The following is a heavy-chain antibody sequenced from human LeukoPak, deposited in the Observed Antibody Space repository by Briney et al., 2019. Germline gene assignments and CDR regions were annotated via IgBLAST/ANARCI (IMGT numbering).Heavy chain of an antibody. CDR3: ARDFYYYISGRQRTQNFDY. CDR1: RLCVSRNY. V-gene: IGHV4-59*02. D-gene: IGHD3-22*01. J-gene: IGHJ4*02. CDR2: IHYSGST. Sequence: SETLSLTCTVFRLCVSRNYRIWLGQPPGKGLEWIGNIHYSGSTNYNPSLKSRVTISLDTSKNQFSLKMSSVTAADTAVFYCARDFYYYISGRQRTQNFDYWGQGTLVTVSS.